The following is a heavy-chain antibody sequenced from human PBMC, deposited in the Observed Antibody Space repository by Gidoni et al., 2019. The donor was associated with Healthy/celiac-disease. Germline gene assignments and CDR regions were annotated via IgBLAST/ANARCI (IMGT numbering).Heavy chain of an antibody. V-gene: IGHV4-38-2*02. CDR3: ARVPTVTTLTPLSWFDP. Sequence: QVQLQESGPGLVKPSETLSLTCTVSGYSISRGYYWGWIRQPPGKGLEWIGSIYHSGSTYYNPSLKSRVTISVDTSKNQFSLKLSSVTAADTAVYYCARVPTVTTLTPLSWFDPWGQGTLVTVSS. CDR2: IYHSGST. D-gene: IGHD4-17*01. J-gene: IGHJ5*02. CDR1: GYSISRGYY.